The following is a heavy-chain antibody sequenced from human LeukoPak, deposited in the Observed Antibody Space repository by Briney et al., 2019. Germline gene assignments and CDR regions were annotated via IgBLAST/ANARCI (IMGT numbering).Heavy chain of an antibody. Sequence: ASVKVSCKASGYTFTAYGITWVLQAPGQGLEWMGWISTASGNRNSAQKFQGRVTMATDTSTNTAYMELRTLTSDDTAVYYCARQGLDLVGRPDTGLQFWGQGTLVTVSS. J-gene: IGHJ4*02. V-gene: IGHV1-18*01. CDR2: ISTASGNR. CDR1: GYTFTAYG. CDR3: ARQGLDLVGRPDTGLQF. D-gene: IGHD5-18*01.